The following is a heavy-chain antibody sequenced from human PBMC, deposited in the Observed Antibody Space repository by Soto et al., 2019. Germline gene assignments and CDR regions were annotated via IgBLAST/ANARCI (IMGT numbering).Heavy chain of an antibody. CDR3: AKDRGYCSGGSCYPEGYYHYYGMAV. Sequence: GGSLRLSCAASGFTFSSYAMSWVRQAPGKGLEWVSAISGSGGSTYYADSVKGRFTIPRDNSKNTLYLQMNSLRAEDTAVYYCAKDRGYCSGGSCYPEGYYHYYGMAVWGQGTTVTVSS. J-gene: IGHJ6*02. D-gene: IGHD2-15*01. CDR2: ISGSGGST. CDR1: GFTFSSYA. V-gene: IGHV3-23*01.